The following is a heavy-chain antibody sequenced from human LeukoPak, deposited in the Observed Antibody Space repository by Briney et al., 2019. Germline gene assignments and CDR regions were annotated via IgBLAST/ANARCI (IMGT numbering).Heavy chain of an antibody. J-gene: IGHJ4*02. CDR1: GGSFSGYY. D-gene: IGHD3-9*01. CDR3: ARGTLRYFDKG. V-gene: IGHV4-34*01. Sequence: SETLSLTCAVYGGSFSGYYWSWIRQSPGKGLEWIGSIYYSGNTYYNPSLKSRVTISVDTSKNQFSLKLSSVTAADTAVYYCARGTLRYFDKGWGQGTLVTVSS. CDR2: IYYSGNT.